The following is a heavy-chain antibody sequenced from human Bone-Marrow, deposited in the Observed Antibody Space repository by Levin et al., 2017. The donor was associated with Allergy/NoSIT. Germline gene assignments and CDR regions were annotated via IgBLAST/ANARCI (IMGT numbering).Heavy chain of an antibody. Sequence: SCAASGFTFSSYAMSWVRQAPGKGLEWVSTISGSSGSTYYADSVKGRFTISRDNSKNTLYLQMNSLRAEDTARYYCAKAGTTVMLDYSYLDVRGEGAAVTDSS. J-gene: IGHJ6*03. V-gene: IGHV3-23*01. CDR1: GFTFSSYA. CDR3: AKAGTTVMLDYSYLDV. D-gene: IGHD4-17*01. CDR2: ISGSSGST.